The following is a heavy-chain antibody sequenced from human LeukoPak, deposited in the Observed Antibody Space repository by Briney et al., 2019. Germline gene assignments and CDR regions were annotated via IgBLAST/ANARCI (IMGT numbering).Heavy chain of an antibody. CDR1: GFTFGSYW. Sequence: PGGSLRLSCAASGFTFGSYWMHWVRQAPGKGLVWVSRINSDGSSTTYADSVKGRFTISRDNAKNTLYLQMNSLGAEDTAVYYCARDPNSGCYDSSGYSDYWGQGTLVTVSS. J-gene: IGHJ4*02. V-gene: IGHV3-74*01. CDR2: INSDGSST. CDR3: ARDPNSGCYDSSGYSDY. D-gene: IGHD3-22*01.